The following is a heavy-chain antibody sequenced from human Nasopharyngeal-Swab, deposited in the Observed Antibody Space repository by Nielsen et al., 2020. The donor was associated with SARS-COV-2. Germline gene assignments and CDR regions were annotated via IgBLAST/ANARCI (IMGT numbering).Heavy chain of an antibody. CDR2: IKSKTDGGTT. V-gene: IGHV3-15*01. D-gene: IGHD2-2*01. CDR1: GFTFSNAW. Sequence: GESLKISCAASGFTFSNAWMSWVRQAPGKGLEWVGRIKSKTDGGTTDYAAPVKGRFTISRDDSKNTLYLQMNSLKTEDTAVYYCTTAGCSSTSCYYYYYYGMDVWGQGTTATVSS. J-gene: IGHJ6*02. CDR3: TTAGCSSTSCYYYYYYGMDV.